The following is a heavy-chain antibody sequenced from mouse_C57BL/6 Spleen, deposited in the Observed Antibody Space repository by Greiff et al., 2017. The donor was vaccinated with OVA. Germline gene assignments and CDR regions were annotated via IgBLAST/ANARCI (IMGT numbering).Heavy chain of an antibody. D-gene: IGHD4-1*01. CDR3: ATGTYYFDY. V-gene: IGHV1-18*01. J-gene: IGHJ2*01. CDR2: INPNNGGT. Sequence: DVKLVESGPELVKPGASVKIPCKASGYTFTDYNMDWVKQSHGKSLEWIGDINPNNGGTIYNQKFKGKATLTVDKSSSTAYMELRSLTSEDTAVYYCATGTYYFDYWGQGTTLTVSS. CDR1: GYTFTDYN.